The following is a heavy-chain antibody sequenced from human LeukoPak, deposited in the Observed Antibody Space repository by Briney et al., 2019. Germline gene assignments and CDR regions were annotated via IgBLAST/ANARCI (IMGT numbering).Heavy chain of an antibody. J-gene: IGHJ4*01. CDR2: IKGEGGGT. CDR1: RINPRSSA. D-gene: IGHD1-26*01. Sequence: RGSLRLSPAASRINPRSSAMCCVREARGQGLEWVSAIKGEGGGTYHAHSVKGRITISRDNAKNTMVLQMDSLRLTDTAIYYCAKWGAQSGDYRAGDCWGRGTLVTVS. CDR3: AKWGAQSGDYRAGDC. V-gene: IGHV3-23*01.